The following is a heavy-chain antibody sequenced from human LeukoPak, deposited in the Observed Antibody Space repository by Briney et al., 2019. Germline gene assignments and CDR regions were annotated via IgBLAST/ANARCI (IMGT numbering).Heavy chain of an antibody. D-gene: IGHD3-9*01. CDR1: GDSITNSNFY. J-gene: IGHJ4*02. CDR2: IFHSGST. V-gene: IGHV4-39*01. Sequence: SEPLSLTCTVSGDSITNSNFYWGWIRQSPGKGLEWIGSIFHSGSTNYNPSLKSRVTISVDTSKNQFYLRVRSVTAAETALYYCAGRGIVTGYFDFWGRGTLVTVS. CDR3: AGRGIVTGYFDF.